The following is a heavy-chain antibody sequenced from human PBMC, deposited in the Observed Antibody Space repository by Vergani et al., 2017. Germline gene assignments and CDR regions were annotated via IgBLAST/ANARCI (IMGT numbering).Heavy chain of an antibody. CDR2: INPNSGGT. J-gene: IGHJ4*02. D-gene: IGHD6-19*01. V-gene: IGHV1-2*02. CDR1: GYTFTGYY. CDR3: ARGQWLPTLSFDY. Sequence: QVQLVQSGAEVKKPGASVKVSCKASGYTFTGYYMHWVRQAPGQGLEWMGWINPNSGGTNYAQTFQGRVTMTRDTSISPAYMELSRLRSDDTAVYYCARGQWLPTLSFDYWGQGTLVTVSS.